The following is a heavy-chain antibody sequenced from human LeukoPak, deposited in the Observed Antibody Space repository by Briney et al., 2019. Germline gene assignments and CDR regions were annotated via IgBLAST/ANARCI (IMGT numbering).Heavy chain of an antibody. J-gene: IGHJ3*02. Sequence: ASVKVSCKVSGYTLTELSMHWVRQAPGKGLEWMGGFDPEDGETIYAQKFQGRVTMTEDTSTDTAYMELSSLRAEDTAVYYCARVDHYDYVPQAFDIWSQGTMVTVSS. CDR1: GYTLTELS. V-gene: IGHV1-24*01. CDR2: FDPEDGET. D-gene: IGHD3-16*01. CDR3: ARVDHYDYVPQAFDI.